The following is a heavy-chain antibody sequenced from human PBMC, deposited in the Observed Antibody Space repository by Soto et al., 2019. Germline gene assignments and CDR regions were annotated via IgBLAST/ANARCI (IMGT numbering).Heavy chain of an antibody. Sequence: SETLSLTCTVSGGSISSYYWSWIRQPPGKGLEWIGYIYYSGSTNYNPSLKSRVTISVDTSKNQFSLKLSSVTAADTAVCYCARREGGDYGDYRSSRTYYYMDVWGKGTTVTVSS. CDR1: GGSISSYY. J-gene: IGHJ6*03. CDR3: ARREGGDYGDYRSSRTYYYMDV. D-gene: IGHD4-17*01. V-gene: IGHV4-59*08. CDR2: IYYSGST.